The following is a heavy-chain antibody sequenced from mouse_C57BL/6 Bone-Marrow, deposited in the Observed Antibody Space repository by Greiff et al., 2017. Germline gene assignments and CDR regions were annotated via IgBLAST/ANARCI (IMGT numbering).Heavy chain of an antibody. CDR3: AKYSNTFYYAMDY. D-gene: IGHD2-5*01. CDR1: GFSLTSYG. V-gene: IGHV2-5*01. Sequence: VQLQESGPGLVQPSQSLSITCTVSGFSLTSYGVHWVRQSPGKGLEWLGVIWRGGSTDYNAAFMSRLSITKDNSKSQVFFKMNSLQADDTAIYYCAKYSNTFYYAMDYWGQGTSVTVSS. CDR2: IWRGGST. J-gene: IGHJ4*01.